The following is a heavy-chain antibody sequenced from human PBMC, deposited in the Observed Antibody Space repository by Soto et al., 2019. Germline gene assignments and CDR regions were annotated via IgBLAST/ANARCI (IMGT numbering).Heavy chain of an antibody. J-gene: IGHJ4*02. V-gene: IGHV3-30-3*01. CDR3: ARERTWIQLWSPYFDY. CDR2: ISYDGSNK. CDR1: GFTFSSYA. D-gene: IGHD5-18*01. Sequence: VQLVESGGGLVEPGGSLRLSCAASGFTFSSYAMHWVRQAPGKGLEWVAVISYDGSNKYYADSVKGRFTISRDNSKNTLYLQMNSLRAEDTAVYYCARERTWIQLWSPYFDYWGQGTLVTVSS.